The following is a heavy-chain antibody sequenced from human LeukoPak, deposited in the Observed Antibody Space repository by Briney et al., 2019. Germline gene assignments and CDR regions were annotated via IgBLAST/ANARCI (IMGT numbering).Heavy chain of an antibody. Sequence: GGSLRLSCAASGFTFDNYAMSWVRQTPGKGLEWISYIGGDGIAFYADSVKGRFTASKDDARKSMYLQMNSLRVEDTAVYYCAKDRANWAIDDWGQGTQVTVSS. D-gene: IGHD3-16*01. V-gene: IGHV3-48*04. CDR1: GFTFDNYA. CDR3: AKDRANWAIDD. J-gene: IGHJ4*02. CDR2: IGGDGIAF.